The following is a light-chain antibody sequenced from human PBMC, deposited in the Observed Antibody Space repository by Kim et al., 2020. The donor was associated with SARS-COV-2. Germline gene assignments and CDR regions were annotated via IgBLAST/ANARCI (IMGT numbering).Light chain of an antibody. Sequence: SLTISFIATTSDVGIYGDEPGYQQHPVRAPKLMIYDVTKRPSGVSGRFSASKSGNAASLTISGLQTEDEADYYCSSYTISGTYVFGTGTKVTVL. V-gene: IGLV2-14*04. CDR2: DVT. J-gene: IGLJ1*01. CDR1: TSDVGIYGD. CDR3: SSYTISGTYV.